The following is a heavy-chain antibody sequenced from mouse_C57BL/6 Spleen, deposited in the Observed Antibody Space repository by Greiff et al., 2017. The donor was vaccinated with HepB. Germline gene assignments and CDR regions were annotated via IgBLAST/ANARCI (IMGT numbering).Heavy chain of an antibody. CDR2: IHPSDSDT. Sequence: VQLQQPGAELVKPGASVKVSCKASGYTFTSYWMHWVKQRPGQGLEWIGRIHPSDSDTNYNQKFKGKATLTVDKSSSTAYMQLSSLTSEDSAVYYCAILYGNYLYAMDYWGQGTSVTVSS. CDR1: GYTFTSYW. V-gene: IGHV1-74*01. CDR3: AILYGNYLYAMDY. D-gene: IGHD2-1*01. J-gene: IGHJ4*01.